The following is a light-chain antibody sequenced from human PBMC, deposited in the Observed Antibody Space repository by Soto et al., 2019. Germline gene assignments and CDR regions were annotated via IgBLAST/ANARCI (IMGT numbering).Light chain of an antibody. J-gene: IGKJ1*01. V-gene: IGKV1-27*01. CDR1: QDIYNY. CDR2: DAS. CDR3: QKHASE. Sequence: DIQMTQSPPSLSASVGDRVTITCRASQDIYNYVAWYQQKPGKLPTLLIYDASTLQSGVPSRFSGSGYGTDFTLTISSLQPEDVATYYCQKHASEFGQGTKVDIK.